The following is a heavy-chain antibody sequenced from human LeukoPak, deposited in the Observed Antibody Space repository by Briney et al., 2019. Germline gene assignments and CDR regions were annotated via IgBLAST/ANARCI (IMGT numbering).Heavy chain of an antibody. CDR2: IKQDGSEK. V-gene: IGHV3-7*03. CDR3: ASLIVVVPAAMDDAFDI. CDR1: GFTFSSYW. D-gene: IGHD2-2*01. Sequence: GGSQRLSCAASGFTFSSYWMSWVRQAPGKGLEWVANIKQDGSEKYYVDSVKGRFTISRDNAKNSLYLQMNSLRAEDTAVYYCASLIVVVPAAMDDAFDIWGQGTMVTVSS. J-gene: IGHJ3*02.